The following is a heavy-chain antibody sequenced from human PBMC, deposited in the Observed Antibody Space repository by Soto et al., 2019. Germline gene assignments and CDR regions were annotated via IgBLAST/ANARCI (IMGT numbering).Heavy chain of an antibody. CDR1: GLSSSDYW. Sequence: GGSLSLSCASSGLSSSDYWMSWVRQAPGRGLEWVAHIIQDGRAIYYVDSVRGRFTISRDSAGNSVFLEMHRLRVEDTAVYYCARGGELSLLPLDYWGLGTLVTVSS. CDR2: IIQDGRAI. J-gene: IGHJ4*02. CDR3: ARGGELSLLPLDY. D-gene: IGHD2-15*01. V-gene: IGHV3-7*03.